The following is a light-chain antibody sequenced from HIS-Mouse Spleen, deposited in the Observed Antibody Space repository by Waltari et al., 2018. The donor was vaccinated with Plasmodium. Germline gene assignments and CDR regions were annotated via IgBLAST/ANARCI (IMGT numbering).Light chain of an antibody. CDR3: SSYTSSSTLV. V-gene: IGLV2-14*03. J-gene: IGLJ2*01. CDR2: DVS. Sequence: QSALTQPASVSGSPGQSITISCTGTSIDVGGYNYVSWYQQHPGKAPKLRIYDVSNRPSGVSNRFSGSKSGNTASLTISGLQAEDEADYYCSSYTSSSTLVFGGGTKLTVL. CDR1: SIDVGGYNY.